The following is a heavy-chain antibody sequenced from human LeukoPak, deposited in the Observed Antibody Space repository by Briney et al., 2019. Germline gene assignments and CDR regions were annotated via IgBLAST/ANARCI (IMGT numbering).Heavy chain of an antibody. J-gene: IGHJ3*02. V-gene: IGHV1-69*13. Sequence: SVKVSCKASGGTFSSYAISWVRQAPGQGLEWMGGIIPIFGTANYAQKFQGRVTITADESTSTAYMELSSLRSEDTAVYYCARGMYYYDSSGYYYGAFDIWGQGTMVTVSS. CDR3: ARGMYYYDSSGYYYGAFDI. D-gene: IGHD3-22*01. CDR1: GGTFSSYA. CDR2: IIPIFGTA.